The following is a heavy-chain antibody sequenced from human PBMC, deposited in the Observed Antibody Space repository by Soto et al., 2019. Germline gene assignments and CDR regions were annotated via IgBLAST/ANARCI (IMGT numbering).Heavy chain of an antibody. Sequence: QVQLVESGGGVVQPGRSLRLSCAASGFTFSSYGMHWVRQAPGKGLEWVAVIWYDGSNKYYADSVKGRFTISRDNSKNTLYLQMNSLRAVDTAVYYCASLGGYSYGLRGAFDIWGQETMVTVSS. V-gene: IGHV3-33*01. D-gene: IGHD5-18*01. CDR2: IWYDGSNK. CDR3: ASLGGYSYGLRGAFDI. J-gene: IGHJ3*02. CDR1: GFTFSSYG.